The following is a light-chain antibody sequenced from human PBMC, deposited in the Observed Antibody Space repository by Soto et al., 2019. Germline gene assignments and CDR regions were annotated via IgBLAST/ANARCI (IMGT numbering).Light chain of an antibody. V-gene: IGKV1-12*01. Sequence: DIQMTQSPSSVSASVGDRVTITCRASHGVSSWLAWYQQKPGKAPKLLIYAASSLQSGVPSRFSGSGSVADFTLTISSLQPEDFATYYCQQANGFPFTFGPGTIVDIK. CDR1: HGVSSW. J-gene: IGKJ3*01. CDR3: QQANGFPFT. CDR2: AAS.